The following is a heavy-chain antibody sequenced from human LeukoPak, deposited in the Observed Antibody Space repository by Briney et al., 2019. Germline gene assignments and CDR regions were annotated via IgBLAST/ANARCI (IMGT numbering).Heavy chain of an antibody. CDR3: GRDYWAQSLWFGEFAFSGKKTPQDYYGMDV. Sequence: GGSLRLSCAASGFTFSNAWMSWVRQAPGKGLEWVGRIKSKTDGGTTDYAAPVKGRFTISRDDSKNTQYLQMNSLKTEDTAVYYCGRDYWAQSLWFGEFAFSGKKTPQDYYGMDVWGQGTTVTVSS. J-gene: IGHJ6*02. V-gene: IGHV3-15*01. CDR1: GFTFSNAW. D-gene: IGHD3-10*01. CDR2: IKSKTDGGTT.